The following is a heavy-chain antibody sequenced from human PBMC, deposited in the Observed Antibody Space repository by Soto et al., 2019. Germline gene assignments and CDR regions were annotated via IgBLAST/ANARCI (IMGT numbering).Heavy chain of an antibody. V-gene: IGHV3-30-3*01. Sequence: QVQLVESGGGVVQPGRSLRLSCAASGFTFSSYAMHWVRQAPGKGLEWVAVISYDGSNKYYADSVKGRFTISRDNSKNTLYLQMNSLRAEDTAVYYCARDLELGTYDAFDIWGQGTMVTVSS. J-gene: IGHJ3*02. CDR1: GFTFSSYA. CDR3: ARDLELGTYDAFDI. CDR2: ISYDGSNK. D-gene: IGHD7-27*01.